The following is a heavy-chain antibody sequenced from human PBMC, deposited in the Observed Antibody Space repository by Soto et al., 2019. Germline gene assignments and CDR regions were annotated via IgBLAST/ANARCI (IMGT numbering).Heavy chain of an antibody. Sequence: EVQLVESGGGLVKPGGSLRLSCAASGFTFSSYSMNWVRQAPGKGLEWVSSISSSSSYIYYADSVKGRFTISRDNAKNSLYLQMNSLRAEDTAVYYCARDDEVGVPAAYDYWGQGPLVTVSS. D-gene: IGHD2-2*01. V-gene: IGHV3-21*01. J-gene: IGHJ4*02. CDR3: ARDDEVGVPAAYDY. CDR1: GFTFSSYS. CDR2: ISSSSSYI.